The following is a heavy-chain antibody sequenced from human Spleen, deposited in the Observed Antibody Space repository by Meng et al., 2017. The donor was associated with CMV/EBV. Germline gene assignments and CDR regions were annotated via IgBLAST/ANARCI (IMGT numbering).Heavy chain of an antibody. CDR1: GGSISSSNL. V-gene: IGHV4-4*02. J-gene: IGHJ4*02. Sequence: SGGSISSSNLWTWVRQVPGKGLEWIGEIYHSGSTNYNPSLKSRVTISVDKSKNQFSLKLSSVTAADTAVYYCARVMIVVVHYYFDYWGQGTLVTVSS. CDR2: IYHSGST. CDR3: ARVMIVVVHYYFDY. D-gene: IGHD3-22*01.